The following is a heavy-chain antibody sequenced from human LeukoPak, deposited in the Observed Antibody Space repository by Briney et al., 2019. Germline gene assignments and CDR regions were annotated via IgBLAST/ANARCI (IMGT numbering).Heavy chain of an antibody. CDR1: GGSFSGYY. Sequence: SETLSLTCAVYGGSFSGYYWSWIRQPAGKGLEWIGRIYTSGSTNYNPSLKSRVTMSVDTSKSQFSLKLSSVTAADTAVYYCARDHYDFWSGYYRSDAFDIWGQGTMVTVSS. D-gene: IGHD3-3*01. CDR3: ARDHYDFWSGYYRSDAFDI. CDR2: IYTSGST. J-gene: IGHJ3*02. V-gene: IGHV4-4*07.